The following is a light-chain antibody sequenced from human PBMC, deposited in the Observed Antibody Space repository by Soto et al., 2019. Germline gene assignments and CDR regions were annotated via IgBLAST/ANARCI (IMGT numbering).Light chain of an antibody. CDR3: QQYGSSAPIT. CDR1: QSVSNNY. V-gene: IGKV3-20*01. CDR2: GAS. J-gene: IGKJ5*01. Sequence: EIVLTQSPGTLSLSPGERATLSCRASQSVSNNYLARYQQKPGQAPRLLIYGASNRATGIPDRFSGSGSGTDFTLTISRLEPEDFALYFCQQYGSSAPITFGQGTRLEIK.